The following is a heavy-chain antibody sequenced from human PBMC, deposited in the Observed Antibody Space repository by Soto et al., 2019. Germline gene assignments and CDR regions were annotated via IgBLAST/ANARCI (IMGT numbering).Heavy chain of an antibody. CDR1: GYTFTKYA. CDR2: ISAYNGHT. Sequence: QVQLVQSGAEVKKPGASVKVSCKASGYTFTKYAFSWVRQAPGQGLEWMGWISAYNGHTNYPQKLQGRVTMTTDTSTSTAYMELRSLRSDDTAVYYCARDLAAAGPFDCWGQGTLVTVSS. J-gene: IGHJ4*02. CDR3: ARDLAAAGPFDC. D-gene: IGHD6-13*01. V-gene: IGHV1-18*01.